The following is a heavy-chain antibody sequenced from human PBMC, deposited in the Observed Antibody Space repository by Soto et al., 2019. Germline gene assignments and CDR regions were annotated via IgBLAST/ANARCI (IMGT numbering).Heavy chain of an antibody. D-gene: IGHD4-17*01. J-gene: IGHJ4*02. CDR2: IDYSGST. CDR1: GGSISSGDYY. V-gene: IGHV4-30-4*01. CDR3: VYGGKSLVDY. Sequence: QVQLQESGPGLVKPSQTLSLTCTVSGGSISSGDYYWSWIRQPPGKGLEWIGYIDYSGSTYYNPSLKCRVTISVATSKNQFSLKLSSVTAADTAVYYWVYGGKSLVDYWGQGNLVNVSS.